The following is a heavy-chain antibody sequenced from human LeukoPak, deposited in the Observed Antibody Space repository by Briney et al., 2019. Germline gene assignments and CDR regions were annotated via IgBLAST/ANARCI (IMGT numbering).Heavy chain of an antibody. Sequence: GGSLRLSCAASGFTFSSYVMSWVRQAPGKGLEWVSAISGSGSNTYYADSVKGRFTISRDNSKDTLYLQMNSLRAEDTAVYYCAKVGYSYGYWGQGTLVTVSS. J-gene: IGHJ4*02. D-gene: IGHD5-18*01. CDR2: ISGSGSNT. V-gene: IGHV3-23*01. CDR3: AKVGYSYGY. CDR1: GFTFSSYV.